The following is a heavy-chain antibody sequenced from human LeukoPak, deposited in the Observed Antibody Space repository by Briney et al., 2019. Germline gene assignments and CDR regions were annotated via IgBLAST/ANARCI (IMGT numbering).Heavy chain of an antibody. D-gene: IGHD3-22*01. Sequence: SETLSLTCTVSGSSINSGNYYWSWIRQPPGRGLEWIGYIYYSGGTYYNPSPESRVTISVDTSKNQFSLKLSSVTAADTAVYYCESYYDSSDYFYFDYWGQGTLVTVSS. CDR3: ESYYDSSDYFYFDY. CDR2: IYYSGGT. J-gene: IGHJ4*02. CDR1: GSSINSGNYY. V-gene: IGHV4-30-4*01.